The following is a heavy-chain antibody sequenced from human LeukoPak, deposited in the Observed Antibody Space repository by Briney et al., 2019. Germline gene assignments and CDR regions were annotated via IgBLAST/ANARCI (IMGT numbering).Heavy chain of an antibody. Sequence: ASVKVSCKASGGTFSSYAISWERQAPGQGLEWMGGIIPIFGTANYAQKFQGRVTITADKSTSTAYMELSSLRSEDTAVYYCARGRGYSYGYFAWWGQGTLVTVSS. J-gene: IGHJ4*02. CDR3: ARGRGYSYGYFAW. D-gene: IGHD5-18*01. CDR2: IIPIFGTA. V-gene: IGHV1-69*06. CDR1: GGTFSSYA.